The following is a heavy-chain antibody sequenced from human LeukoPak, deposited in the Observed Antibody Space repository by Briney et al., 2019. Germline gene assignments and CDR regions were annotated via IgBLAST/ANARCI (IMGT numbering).Heavy chain of an antibody. CDR2: VRYDGNNK. CDR3: AKVALLYNGFRIDY. D-gene: IGHD2/OR15-2a*01. CDR1: GFTFSGYG. J-gene: IGHJ4*02. V-gene: IGHV3-30*02. Sequence: GGSLRLSCAASGFTFSGYGMHWVRQAPGKGLEWVAFVRYDGNNKYYADSVKGRFTISRDNSKNTLFLQMNSLRAEDTAVYYCAKVALLYNGFRIDYWGQGTLVTVSS.